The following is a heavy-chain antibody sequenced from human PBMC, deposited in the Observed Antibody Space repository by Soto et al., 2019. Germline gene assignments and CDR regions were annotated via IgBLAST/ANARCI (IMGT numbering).Heavy chain of an antibody. CDR2: ITLYNGNI. CDR1: GYTFTYCS. CDR3: ARDGNFAFRGYSFAFDL. V-gene: IGHV1-45*02. J-gene: IGHJ4*02. Sequence: SVKVSCKASGYTFTYCSLHWLQQAPGQGLERMRWITLYNGNINYAKKFQSRVTITRDMSLRTAYMELSSLKSDDTAMYYCARDGNFAFRGYSFAFDLWGQGTLVTVSS. D-gene: IGHD5-18*01.